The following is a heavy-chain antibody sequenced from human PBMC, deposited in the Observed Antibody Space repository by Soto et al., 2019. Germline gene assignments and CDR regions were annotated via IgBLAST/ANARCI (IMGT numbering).Heavy chain of an antibody. CDR3: ARGESYGDYGVDAFDI. Sequence: VQLVESGGGVVQPGRSLRLSCAASGFTFSSYAMHWVRQAPGTGLEWVAVISYDGSNKYYADSVKGRFTISRDNSKNTLYLQMNSLRAEDTAVYYGARGESYGDYGVDAFDIWGQGTMVTVSS. CDR1: GFTFSSYA. D-gene: IGHD4-17*01. J-gene: IGHJ3*02. V-gene: IGHV3-30-3*01. CDR2: ISYDGSNK.